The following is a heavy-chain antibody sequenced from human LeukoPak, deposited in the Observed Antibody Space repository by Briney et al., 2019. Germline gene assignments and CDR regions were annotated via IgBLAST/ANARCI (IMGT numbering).Heavy chain of an antibody. V-gene: IGHV1-69*13. Sequence: SVKVSCKASGGTFSSYTISWVRQAPGQGLEWMGGIIPIFGTANYAQKFQGRVTITADDSTSTAYMELSSLRSEDTAVYYCARGNDGSGSPSYYFYYMDVWGKGTTVTISS. CDR2: IIPIFGTA. CDR3: ARGNDGSGSPSYYFYYMDV. J-gene: IGHJ6*03. CDR1: GGTFSSYT. D-gene: IGHD3-10*01.